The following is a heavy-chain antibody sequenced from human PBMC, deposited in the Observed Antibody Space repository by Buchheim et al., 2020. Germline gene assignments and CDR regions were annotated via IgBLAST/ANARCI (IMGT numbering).Heavy chain of an antibody. D-gene: IGHD2-2*01. V-gene: IGHV3-21*01. CDR2: ISSSSSYI. Sequence: EVQLVESGGGLVKPGGSLRLSCAASGFTFSNYAMNWVRQAPGKGLEWVSSISSSSSYIYYADSVKGRFTISRDNAATSLYLQMTSLRAEDTAVYYCARAGIVVIPAPKGGMDVWGQGTT. CDR3: ARAGIVVIPAPKGGMDV. J-gene: IGHJ6*02. CDR1: GFTFSNYA.